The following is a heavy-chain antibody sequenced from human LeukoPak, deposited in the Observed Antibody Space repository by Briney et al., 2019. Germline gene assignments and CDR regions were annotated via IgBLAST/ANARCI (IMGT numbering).Heavy chain of an antibody. D-gene: IGHD2-15*01. J-gene: IGHJ3*02. Sequence: GGSLRLSCAASGFTFSSYSMNWVRQAPGKGLEWVSSISSSSSYIYYADLVKGRFTISRDNAKNSLYLQMNSLRAEDTAVYYCAILTHGAFDIWGQGTMVTVSS. CDR2: ISSSSSYI. V-gene: IGHV3-21*01. CDR3: AILTHGAFDI. CDR1: GFTFSSYS.